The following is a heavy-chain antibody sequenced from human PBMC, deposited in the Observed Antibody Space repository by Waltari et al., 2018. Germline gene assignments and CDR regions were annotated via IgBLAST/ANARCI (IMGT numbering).Heavy chain of an antibody. V-gene: IGHV4-30-2*01. CDR1: GGSISSGGYS. J-gene: IGHJ5*02. CDR3: ARDEYSSSAATWWVDP. CDR2: IGHSGRT. Sequence: QLPLQESGSGLVKPSQTLSLTCAVSGGSISSGGYSWSWIRQPPGKGLGWIGYIGHSGRTYYNPCLKSRVSISVDRSKNQVSLELSSVTAADTAVYYCARDEYSSSAATWWVDPWGQGTLVTVSS. D-gene: IGHD6-6*01.